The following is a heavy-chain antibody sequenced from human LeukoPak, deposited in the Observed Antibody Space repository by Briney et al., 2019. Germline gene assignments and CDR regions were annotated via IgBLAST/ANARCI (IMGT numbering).Heavy chain of an antibody. CDR1: GYSISSGYY. Sequence: PSETLSLTCTVSGYSISSGYYWGWIRQPPGKGLEWIGSIYYSGSTYYNPSLKSRVTISVDTSKNQFSLKLSSVTAADTAVYYCAREVVVENWFDPRGQGTLVTVSS. J-gene: IGHJ5*02. CDR3: AREVVVENWFDP. CDR2: IYYSGST. V-gene: IGHV4-38-2*02. D-gene: IGHD2-21*01.